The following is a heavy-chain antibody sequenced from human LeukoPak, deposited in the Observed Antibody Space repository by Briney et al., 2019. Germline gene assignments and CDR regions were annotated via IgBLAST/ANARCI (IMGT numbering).Heavy chain of an antibody. Sequence: KPSETLSLTCTVSGGSINNFYWSWIRQSPGKGLEWIGYFHSSGRTDYNPSLRSRVSMSADTSKSQLSLRLTSVTAADTAVYFCARHDEECPGEYCFLLSFDYWGPGSLVTVSS. CDR1: GGSINNFY. D-gene: IGHD2-8*02. J-gene: IGHJ4*01. V-gene: IGHV4-59*08. CDR2: FHSSGRT. CDR3: ARHDEECPGEYCFLLSFDY.